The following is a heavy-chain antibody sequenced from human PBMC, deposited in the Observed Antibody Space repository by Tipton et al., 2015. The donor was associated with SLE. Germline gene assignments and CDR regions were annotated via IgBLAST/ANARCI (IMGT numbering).Heavy chain of an antibody. Sequence: LSLTCTVSGGSISSGRYYCAWVRQAPGKGLEWLSVMYGGGSTYYPDSVEGRFTISRDNSKNTLFLQMNSLRPEDTSMYYCARDSSRGGGTFDYWGQGTLVTVSS. J-gene: IGHJ4*02. CDR3: ARDSSRGGGTFDY. D-gene: IGHD3-16*01. V-gene: IGHV3-66*01. CDR2: MYGGGST. CDR1: GGSISSGRYY.